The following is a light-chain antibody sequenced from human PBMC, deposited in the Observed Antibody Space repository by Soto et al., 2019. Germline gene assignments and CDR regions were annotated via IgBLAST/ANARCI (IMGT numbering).Light chain of an antibody. J-gene: IGLJ1*01. CDR2: EVS. CDR1: STDVGGYNY. V-gene: IGLV2-14*01. CDR3: GSYTRTETPFV. Sequence: QSALAQPSSVSGSPGQSITISCTGTSTDVGGYNYVSWYQHHPGKGPKLIIYEVSNRPSGVSDRFSGSKSGNKASLIISNPEAEDDSEYYCGSYTRTETPFVFGTGTKVTV.